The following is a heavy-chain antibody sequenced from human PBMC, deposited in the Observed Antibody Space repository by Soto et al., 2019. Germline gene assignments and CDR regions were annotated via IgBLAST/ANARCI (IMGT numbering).Heavy chain of an antibody. J-gene: IGHJ4*02. CDR3: VMDTAMVKDY. Sequence: QVQLVQSGAEVKKPGSSVKVSCKASGGTFSSYTISWVRQAPGQGLEWMGRIIPILGIANYAQKFQGRVTITADKSTSTAYMELSSLRSEDTAGYYCVMDTAMVKDYWGQGTLVTVSS. CDR2: IIPILGIA. D-gene: IGHD5-18*01. V-gene: IGHV1-69*02. CDR1: GGTFSSYT.